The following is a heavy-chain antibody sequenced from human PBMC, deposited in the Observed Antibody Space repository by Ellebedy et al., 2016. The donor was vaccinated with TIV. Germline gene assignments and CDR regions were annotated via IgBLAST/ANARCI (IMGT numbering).Heavy chain of an antibody. Sequence: SGPTLVKPTQTLTLTCTFSGSSLTTSGMCVSWIRQPPGKALEWLARIDWDDDKYYSTSLKTRLTISKDTSKNQVVLTMTNMDPVDTATYYCARDRSMDTAMVLDYWGQGTLVTVSS. CDR2: IDWDDDK. J-gene: IGHJ4*02. D-gene: IGHD5-18*01. V-gene: IGHV2-70*11. CDR1: GSSLTTSGMC. CDR3: ARDRSMDTAMVLDY.